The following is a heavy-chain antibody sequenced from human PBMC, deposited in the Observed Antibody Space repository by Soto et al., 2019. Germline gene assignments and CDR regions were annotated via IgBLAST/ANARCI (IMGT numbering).Heavy chain of an antibody. CDR3: ARAQWIQVHYYFDY. CDR2: IYHTGTT. J-gene: IGHJ4*02. CDR1: GGSINSGGYS. Sequence: SETLSLTCTVSGGSINSGGYSWTWIRQPPGKGLEWIGFIYHTGTTYYNPSLKSRVTISVDTSKNQFSLNLTSVTAADTAVYYCARAQWIQVHYYFDYWGQGTLVTVSS. V-gene: IGHV4-30-2*01. D-gene: IGHD5-18*01.